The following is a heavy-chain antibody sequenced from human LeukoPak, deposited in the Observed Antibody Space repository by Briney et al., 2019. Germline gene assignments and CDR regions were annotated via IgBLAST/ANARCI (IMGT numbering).Heavy chain of an antibody. V-gene: IGHV3-21*01. D-gene: IGHD4-17*01. CDR1: GFTFSSYS. Sequence: GGSLRLSCAASGFTFSSYSMNWVRQAPGKGLEWVSSISSSSSYIYHADSVKGRFTISRDNAKNSLYLQMNSLRAEDTAVYYCAGTTVTTKGAMDVWGKGTTVTVSS. CDR3: AGTTVTTKGAMDV. CDR2: ISSSSSYI. J-gene: IGHJ6*04.